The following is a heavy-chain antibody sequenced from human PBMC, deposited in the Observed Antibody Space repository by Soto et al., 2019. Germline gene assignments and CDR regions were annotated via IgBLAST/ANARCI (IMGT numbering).Heavy chain of an antibody. Sequence: PGGSLRLSCAASGFTFSSYGMHWVRQAPGKGLEWVAVIWYDGSNKYYADSVKGRFTISRDNSKNTLYLQMNSLRAEDTAVYYCARDLLLLYYYDSRGWFDPWGQGTLVTVSS. CDR1: GFTFSSYG. CDR3: ARDLLLLYYYDSRGWFDP. J-gene: IGHJ5*02. D-gene: IGHD3-22*01. CDR2: IWYDGSNK. V-gene: IGHV3-33*01.